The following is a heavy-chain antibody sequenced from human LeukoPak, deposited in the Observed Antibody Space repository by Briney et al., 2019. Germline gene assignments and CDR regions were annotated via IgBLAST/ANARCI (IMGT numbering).Heavy chain of an antibody. CDR1: DGSISPYY. CDR2: IHYTGST. V-gene: IGHV4-59*01. Sequence: SETLSLTCAVSDGSISPYYWNWLRQPPGKGLEWVGHIHYTGSTNYNPSLKSRVTLSIDTSKKQFSLKLSSVTAADTAVYSCARGYYDSSGYRFDYWGQGTLVTVSS. D-gene: IGHD3-22*01. CDR3: ARGYYDSSGYRFDY. J-gene: IGHJ4*02.